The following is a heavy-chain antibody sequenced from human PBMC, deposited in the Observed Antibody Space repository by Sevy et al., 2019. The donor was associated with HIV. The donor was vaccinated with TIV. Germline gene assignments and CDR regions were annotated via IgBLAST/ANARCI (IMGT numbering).Heavy chain of an antibody. V-gene: IGHV3-23*01. CDR1: GFTFSSYA. CDR3: ARDQHDYGGNLRTGWFDP. D-gene: IGHD4-17*01. Sequence: GGSLRLSCAASGFTFSSYAMSWVHQAPGKGLEWVSAISGSGGSTYYADSVKGRFTISRDNSKNTLYLQMNSLRAEDTAVYYCARDQHDYGGNLRTGWFDPWGQGTLVTVSS. CDR2: ISGSGGST. J-gene: IGHJ5*02.